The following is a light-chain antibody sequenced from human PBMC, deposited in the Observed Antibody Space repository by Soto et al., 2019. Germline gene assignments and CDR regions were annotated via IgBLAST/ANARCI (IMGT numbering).Light chain of an antibody. Sequence: EIVLTQSLGTLSLSPGESATLSSMASQYVSVRFLAWYQQKPGQPPRLLLYRTFSRATGIPDRFSGSGSGTDFTLTISRLEPEDFAVYFCQQFSSSPLTFGGGTKVDIK. CDR1: QYVSVRF. CDR3: QQFSSSPLT. V-gene: IGKV3-20*01. CDR2: RTF. J-gene: IGKJ4*01.